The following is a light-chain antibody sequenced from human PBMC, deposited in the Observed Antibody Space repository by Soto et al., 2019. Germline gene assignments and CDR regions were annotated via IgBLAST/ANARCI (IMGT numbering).Light chain of an antibody. Sequence: DIQMTQSPSSLSASVGDRVTITCRASQDISNSLAWYQQKPGKVPKVLIYATSILQSGVPARFSGSGSGTDFTLTISSLQPEEVATYYCQNYNSAPLTFGGGNKVEI. V-gene: IGKV1-27*01. CDR3: QNYNSAPLT. J-gene: IGKJ4*01. CDR1: QDISNS. CDR2: ATS.